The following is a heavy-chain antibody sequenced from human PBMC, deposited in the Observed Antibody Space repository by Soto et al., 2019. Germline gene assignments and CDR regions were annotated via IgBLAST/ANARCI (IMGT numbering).Heavy chain of an antibody. D-gene: IGHD5-12*01. V-gene: IGHV1-69*13. CDR2: IIPIFGTA. Sequence: SVKVSCKASGGTFSSYAISWVRQAPGQGLEWMGGIIPIFGTANYAQKFQGRVTITADESTSTAYMELSSLRSEDTAVYYCARWVATRTGDANCYYYYGMDVWGQGTTVTVSS. J-gene: IGHJ6*02. CDR1: GGTFSSYA. CDR3: ARWVATRTGDANCYYYYGMDV.